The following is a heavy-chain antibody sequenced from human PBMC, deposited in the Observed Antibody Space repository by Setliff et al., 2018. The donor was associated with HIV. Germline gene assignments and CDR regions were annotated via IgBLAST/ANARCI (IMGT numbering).Heavy chain of an antibody. J-gene: IGHJ3*02. Sequence: GGSLRLSCAASGFTFSSYNMNWVRQAPGKGLEWVSYISSSSSTIYYADSVKGRFTISRDSAENSLYLQMNSLRAEDTALYFCTRDRGRPDSFDIWGQGTMVTVSS. D-gene: IGHD1-26*01. CDR3: TRDRGRPDSFDI. CDR1: GFTFSSYN. CDR2: ISSSSSTI. V-gene: IGHV3-48*01.